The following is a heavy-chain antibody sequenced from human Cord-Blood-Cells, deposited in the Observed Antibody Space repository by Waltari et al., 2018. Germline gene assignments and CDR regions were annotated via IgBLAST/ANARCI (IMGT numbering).Heavy chain of an antibody. CDR1: GYTFTGYY. Sequence: QVQLVQSGAEVKKPGASVKVSCKASGYTFTGYYMHWARQAPGQGLEWMGWINPNSGDTNYAQKFQGRVTMTRDTSISTAYMELSRLRSDDTAVYYCARGRGGSKDAFDIWGQGTMVTVSS. CDR3: ARGRGGSKDAFDI. V-gene: IGHV1-2*02. CDR2: INPNSGDT. D-gene: IGHD2-15*01. J-gene: IGHJ3*02.